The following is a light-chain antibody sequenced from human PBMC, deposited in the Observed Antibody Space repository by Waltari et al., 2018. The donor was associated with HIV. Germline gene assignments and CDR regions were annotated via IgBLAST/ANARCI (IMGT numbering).Light chain of an antibody. CDR2: DAS. V-gene: IGKV1-12*02. J-gene: IGKJ2*01. CDR3: QQANSCPYT. Sequence: DIHITQSPSSMSSSVGDAVTITCRATQFISTSLAWYQQRPTRAPKLLIFDASRLQSGVPARFSGRGSGTQFTLTINSLQPEDVATYYCQQANSCPYTFGQGT. CDR1: QFISTS.